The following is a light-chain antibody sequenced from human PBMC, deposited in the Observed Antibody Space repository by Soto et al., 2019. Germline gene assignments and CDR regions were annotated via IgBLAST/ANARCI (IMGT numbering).Light chain of an antibody. V-gene: IGKV3-20*01. Sequence: ETVLTQSPGTLSLSPGDTATLSCRASQIVSSSYLAWYQQKPGQAPRLLIHGTTSRATGIPDRFRGRGSGTDFTLTISRLEPEDFAVYYCQHYGSSQYTFGQGTKVDIK. CDR2: GTT. J-gene: IGKJ2*01. CDR3: QHYGSSQYT. CDR1: QIVSSSY.